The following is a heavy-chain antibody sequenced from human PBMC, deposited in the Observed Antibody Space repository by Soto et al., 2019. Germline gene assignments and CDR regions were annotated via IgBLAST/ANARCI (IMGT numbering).Heavy chain of an antibody. D-gene: IGHD6-19*01. CDR3: ARGHSSGWYRPIYYYYYGMDV. CDR1: GGSVNGCY. CDR2: INHSGST. J-gene: IGHJ6*02. V-gene: IGHV4-34*01. Sequence: SETLSLTCAVNGGSVNGCYWSWIRQPPGKGLEWIGEINHSGSTNYNPSLKSRVTISVDTFKNQFSLKLSSVTAADTAVYYCARGHSSGWYRPIYYYYYGMDVWGQGNSVTVSS.